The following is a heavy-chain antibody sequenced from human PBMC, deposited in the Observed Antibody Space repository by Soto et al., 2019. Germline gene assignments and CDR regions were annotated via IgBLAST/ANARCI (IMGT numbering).Heavy chain of an antibody. V-gene: IGHV1-18*01. CDR1: GYTFTSYG. J-gene: IGHJ6*02. CDR3: ASYSGSYFDYYYYGMDV. D-gene: IGHD1-26*01. CDR2: ISAYNGNT. Sequence: ASVKVSCKASGYTFTSYGISWVRQAPGQGLEWMGWISAYNGNTNYAQKLRGRVTMTTDTSTSTAYMELRSLRSDDTAVYYCASYSGSYFDYYYYGMDVWGQGTTVTVSS.